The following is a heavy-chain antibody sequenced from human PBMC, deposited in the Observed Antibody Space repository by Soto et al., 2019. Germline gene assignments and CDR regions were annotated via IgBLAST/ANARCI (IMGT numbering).Heavy chain of an antibody. D-gene: IGHD1-26*01. Sequence: PGESLKISCKGSGYSFTNYWIGWVHQMPGKGLEWMGIIYPGDSDTRYSPSVQGQVTISADKSINTAYLQWSSLKASDTAIYHCARLILGATDAFDIWGQGTMVTVSS. CDR1: GYSFTNYW. J-gene: IGHJ3*02. CDR2: IYPGDSDT. CDR3: ARLILGATDAFDI. V-gene: IGHV5-51*07.